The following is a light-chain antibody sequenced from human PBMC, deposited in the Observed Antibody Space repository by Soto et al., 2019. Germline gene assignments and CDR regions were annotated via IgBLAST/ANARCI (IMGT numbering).Light chain of an antibody. CDR2: KAS. Sequence: DIQMAQAPWSLSASVGDGVTITWRASQSISTWLAWYQQKAGKAPKLLIYKASSLESGVPSRFRGSGSGTEFTLTISSLQPDDFATYYCQKYNSYSRTFGQGTKVDIK. CDR1: QSISTW. CDR3: QKYNSYSRT. V-gene: IGKV1-5*03. J-gene: IGKJ1*01.